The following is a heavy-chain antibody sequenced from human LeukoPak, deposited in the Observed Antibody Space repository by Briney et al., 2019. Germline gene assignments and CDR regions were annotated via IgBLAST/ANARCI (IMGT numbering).Heavy chain of an antibody. J-gene: IGHJ3*02. V-gene: IGHV4-59*08. CDR3: ARHGGYSYGFRPIPPAFDI. CDR2: IYYSGST. D-gene: IGHD5-18*01. CDR1: GGSISSYY. Sequence: SETLSLTCTVSGGSISSYYWSWIRQPPGKGLEWIGYIYYSGSTNYNPSLKSRVTISVDTPKNQFSLKLSSVTAADTAVYYCARHGGYSYGFRPIPPAFDIWGQGTMVTVSS.